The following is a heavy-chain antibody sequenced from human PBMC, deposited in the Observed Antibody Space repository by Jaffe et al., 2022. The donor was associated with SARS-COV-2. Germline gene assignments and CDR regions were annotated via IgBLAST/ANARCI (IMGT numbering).Heavy chain of an antibody. J-gene: IGHJ6*02. CDR3: ARDGVCSGGSCIPEYYYYYYGMDV. CDR1: GFTFSSYA. CDR2: ISYDGSNK. Sequence: QVQLVESGGGVVQPGRSLRLSCAASGFTFSSYAMHWVRQAPGKGLEWVAVISYDGSNKYYADSVKGRFTISRDNSKNTLYLQMNSLRAEDTAVYYCARDGVCSGGSCIPEYYYYYYGMDVWGQGTTVTVSS. D-gene: IGHD2-15*01. V-gene: IGHV3-30-3*01.